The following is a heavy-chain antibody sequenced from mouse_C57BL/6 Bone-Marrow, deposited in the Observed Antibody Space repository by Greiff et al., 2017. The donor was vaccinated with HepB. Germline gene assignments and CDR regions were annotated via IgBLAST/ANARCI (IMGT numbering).Heavy chain of an antibody. V-gene: IGHV1-19*01. D-gene: IGHD1-1*01. CDR3: ATLYDYGSSYQAWFAY. Sequence: EVQLQQSGPELVKPGASVKISCKASGYTFTDYYMNWVKQSHGKSLEWIGVINPYNGGTSYNQKFKGKATLTVDKSSSTAYMELNSLTSEDSAVYYCATLYDYGSSYQAWFAYWGQGTLVTVSA. CDR1: GYTFTDYY. CDR2: INPYNGGT. J-gene: IGHJ3*01.